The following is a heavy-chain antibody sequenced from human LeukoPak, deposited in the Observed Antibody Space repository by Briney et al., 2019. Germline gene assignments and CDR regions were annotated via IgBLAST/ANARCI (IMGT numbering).Heavy chain of an antibody. J-gene: IGHJ4*02. Sequence: ASVKVSCKASGYTFTSYYMHWVRQAPGQGLEWMGWINPNSGGTNYAQKFQGRVTMTRDTSISTAYMELSRLRSDDTAVYYCARDSWELRTFDYWGQGTLVTVSS. CDR3: ARDSWELRTFDY. D-gene: IGHD1-26*01. V-gene: IGHV1-2*02. CDR2: INPNSGGT. CDR1: GYTFTSYY.